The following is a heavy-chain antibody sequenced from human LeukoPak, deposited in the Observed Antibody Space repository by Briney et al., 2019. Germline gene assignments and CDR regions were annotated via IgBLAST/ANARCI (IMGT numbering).Heavy chain of an antibody. V-gene: IGHV3-7*01. CDR3: AELGITMIGGV. CDR2: IKQDGSEK. D-gene: IGHD3-10*02. J-gene: IGHJ6*04. Sequence: GGSLRLSCAASGFTFDTYWMSWVRQAPGKGLERVANIKQDGSEKDYVDSVKGRFTISRDNAKNSLYLQMNSLRAEDTAVYYCAELGITMIGGVWGKGTTVTISS. CDR1: GFTFDTYW.